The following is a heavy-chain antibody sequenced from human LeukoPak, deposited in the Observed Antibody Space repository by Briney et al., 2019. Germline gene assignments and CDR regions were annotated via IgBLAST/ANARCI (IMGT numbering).Heavy chain of an antibody. CDR2: IYPGDSDT. V-gene: IGHV5-51*01. Sequence: GESLKISCKGSGYSFTSYWIGWVRQMPGKGLEWMGIIYPGDSDTRYSPSFQGQVTISADKSISTAYLQWSSLKASDTAMYYCARMGAPYSKPDSYYYYMDVWGEGTTVTVSS. J-gene: IGHJ6*03. CDR3: ARMGAPYSKPDSYYYYMDV. CDR1: GYSFTSYW. D-gene: IGHD4-11*01.